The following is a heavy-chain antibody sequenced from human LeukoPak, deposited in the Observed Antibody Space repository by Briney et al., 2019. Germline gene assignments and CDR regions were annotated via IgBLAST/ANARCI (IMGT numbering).Heavy chain of an antibody. D-gene: IGHD6-6*01. CDR2: ITDSGSYT. Sequence: GGSLRLSCAASGFTFSSYALSWVRQAPGKGLEWVSGITDSGSYTYYADSVKGRFTISRDNSKNTLYLQMNSLRPEDTAVYYCAKASSSSNDYYGVDVWGQGTTVTVSS. V-gene: IGHV3-23*01. J-gene: IGHJ6*02. CDR3: AKASSSSNDYYGVDV. CDR1: GFTFSSYA.